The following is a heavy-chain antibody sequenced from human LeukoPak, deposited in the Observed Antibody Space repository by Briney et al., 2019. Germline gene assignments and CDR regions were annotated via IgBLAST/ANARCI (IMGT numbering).Heavy chain of an antibody. CDR1: GYTLTELS. CDR3: ATARAGYSGSYYYYFDY. Sequence: ASVKVSCKVSGYTLTELSMHWVRQAPGKRREWMGGFDPEDGETIYAQKFQGRVTMTEDTSTDTAYMELSSLRSDDTAVYYCATARAGYSGSYYYYFDYWGQGTLVTVSS. V-gene: IGHV1-24*01. J-gene: IGHJ4*02. CDR2: FDPEDGET. D-gene: IGHD1-26*01.